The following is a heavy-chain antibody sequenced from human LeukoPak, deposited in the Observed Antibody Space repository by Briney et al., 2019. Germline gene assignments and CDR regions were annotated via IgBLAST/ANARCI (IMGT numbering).Heavy chain of an antibody. CDR1: GFTFSSYS. D-gene: IGHD1-14*01. J-gene: IGHJ3*02. CDR2: ISSSSSYI. V-gene: IGHV3-21*04. CDR3: ARDRDGAMKPLGAFDI. Sequence: PGGSLRLSCAASGFTFSSYSMNWVRQAPGKGLEWVSSISSSSSYIYYADSVKGRFTISRDNAKNSLYLQMNSLRAEDTAVYYCARDRDGAMKPLGAFDIWGQGTMVTVSS.